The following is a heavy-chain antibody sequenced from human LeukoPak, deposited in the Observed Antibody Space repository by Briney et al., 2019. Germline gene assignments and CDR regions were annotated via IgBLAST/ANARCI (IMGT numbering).Heavy chain of an antibody. CDR2: INPNSGGT. J-gene: IGHJ5*02. V-gene: IGHV1-2*06. CDR1: GYTFTGYY. Sequence: ASVKVSCKASGYTFTGYYMHWVRQAPGQGLEWMGRINPNSGGTNYAQKFQGRVTMTRDTSISTAYMELSRLRSEDRAVYYCARDTKQLVSLSFDPWGQGTLVTVSS. CDR3: ARDTKQLVSLSFDP. D-gene: IGHD6-6*01.